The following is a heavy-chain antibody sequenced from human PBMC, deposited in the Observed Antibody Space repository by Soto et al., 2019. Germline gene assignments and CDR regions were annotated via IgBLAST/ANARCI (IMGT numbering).Heavy chain of an antibody. CDR1: GGSISSSNHY. D-gene: IGHD3-9*01. CDR3: ARRSHTDWPAY. V-gene: IGHV4-39*01. CDR2: IYYGGST. Sequence: SETLSLTCIVSGGSISSSNHYCVWIRQPPGKGLEWIGSIYYGGSTYYNPSLKSRVTISVDTSKNQFSLKVNSVTVAGTAVYYCARRSHTDWPAYWGHGTQVTVSS. J-gene: IGHJ4*01.